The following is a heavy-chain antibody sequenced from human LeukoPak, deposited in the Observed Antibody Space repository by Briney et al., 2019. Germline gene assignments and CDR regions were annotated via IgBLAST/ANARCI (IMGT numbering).Heavy chain of an antibody. V-gene: IGHV3-53*01. Sequence: PGGSLRLSCAASDFTVSNNYMSWVRQAPGKGLEWVSVIYSGGSTYYADSVKGRFTISRDNSKNTLYLQMNSLRAEDTAVYYCARDNAPYTSSSSGLGLFDYWGQGTLVTVSS. CDR1: DFTVSNNY. CDR3: ARDNAPYTSSSSGLGLFDY. D-gene: IGHD6-6*01. J-gene: IGHJ4*02. CDR2: IYSGGST.